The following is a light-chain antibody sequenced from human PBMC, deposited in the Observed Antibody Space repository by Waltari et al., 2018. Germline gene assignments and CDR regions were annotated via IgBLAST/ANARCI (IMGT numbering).Light chain of an antibody. CDR3: QQYGSLPRT. CDR1: QTVSNRW. CDR2: SVT. Sequence: EIVLMQSPGTLSVSPGDRVTLSCRASQTVSNRWLAWYQQKPGQAPRLLIYSVTSRAPGTPSRFSGSGSGTDFTLTISRLEPGDLGVYYCQQYGSLPRTFGQGTKVEI. V-gene: IGKV3-20*01. J-gene: IGKJ1*01.